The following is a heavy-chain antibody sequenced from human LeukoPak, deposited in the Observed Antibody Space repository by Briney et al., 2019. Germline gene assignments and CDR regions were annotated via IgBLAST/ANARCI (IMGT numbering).Heavy chain of an antibody. Sequence: SETLSLTCTVSGGSISSYYWSWIRQPPGKGLEWIGYIYYSGSTNYNPSLKSRVTISVDTSKNQFSLKLSSVTAADTAVYYCARLPGSGLRGYFDYWGQGTLVIVSS. D-gene: IGHD6-19*01. J-gene: IGHJ4*02. CDR3: ARLPGSGLRGYFDY. CDR2: IYYSGST. CDR1: GGSISSYY. V-gene: IGHV4-59*01.